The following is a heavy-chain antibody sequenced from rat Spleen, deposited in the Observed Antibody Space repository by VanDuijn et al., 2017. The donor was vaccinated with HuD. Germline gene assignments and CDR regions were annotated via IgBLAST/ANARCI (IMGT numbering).Heavy chain of an antibody. Sequence: EVQLVESGGGLVQPGRSMKLSCAASGFTFSNYDMAWVRQAPTKGLEWVASISYDGSSTYYRDSVKGRFTFSRDNAKSTLYLQMDSLRSEDTATYYGTTVGRIRGTLFAYWGQGTLVTVSS. V-gene: IGHV5-20*01. CDR2: ISYDGSST. CDR3: TTVGRIRGTLFAY. J-gene: IGHJ3*01. CDR1: GFTFSNYD. D-gene: IGHD4-3*01.